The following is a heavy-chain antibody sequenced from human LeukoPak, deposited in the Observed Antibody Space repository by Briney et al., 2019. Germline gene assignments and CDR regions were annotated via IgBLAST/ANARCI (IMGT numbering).Heavy chain of an antibody. D-gene: IGHD4-23*01. J-gene: IGHJ4*02. CDR3: AILSSYGGNLYYFDY. CDR1: GYTFTSYD. CDR2: MNPNSGNT. V-gene: IGHV1-8*01. Sequence: ASVKVSCKASGYTFTSYDINWVRQATGQGLEWMGWMNPNSGNTGYAQKFQSRVTMTRNTSISTAYMELSSLRSEDTAVYYCAILSSYGGNLYYFDYWGQGTLVTVSS.